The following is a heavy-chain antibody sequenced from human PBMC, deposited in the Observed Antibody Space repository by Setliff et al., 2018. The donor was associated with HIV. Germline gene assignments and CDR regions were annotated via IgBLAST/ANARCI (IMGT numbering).Heavy chain of an antibody. CDR1: GFTFSSYA. Sequence: PGGSLRLSCSASGFTFSSYAMHWVRQAPGKGLEYVSAITSNMDSTYYGDSVKGRFTISRDNSKNTLYLQMNSLRADDTAIYYCVKDRTDFLSYYGDYWGQGTQVTVSS. CDR3: VKDRTDFLSYYGDY. J-gene: IGHJ4*02. D-gene: IGHD3-10*01. CDR2: ITSNMDST. V-gene: IGHV3-64D*09.